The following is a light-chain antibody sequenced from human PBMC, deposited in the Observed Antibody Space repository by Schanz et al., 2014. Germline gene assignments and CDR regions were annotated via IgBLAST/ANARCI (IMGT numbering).Light chain of an antibody. V-gene: IGLV2-14*03. J-gene: IGLJ1*01. CDR1: SSDVGGYNY. CDR3: CSYTSSSTLYV. CDR2: DVS. Sequence: QSVLTQPASVSGSPGQSITISCTGTSSDVGGYNYVSWYQHHPGKAPKLLIHDVSDRPSGISNRFSGSKSGNTASLTISGLQTEDEADYYCCSYTSSSTLYVFGTGTKLTVL.